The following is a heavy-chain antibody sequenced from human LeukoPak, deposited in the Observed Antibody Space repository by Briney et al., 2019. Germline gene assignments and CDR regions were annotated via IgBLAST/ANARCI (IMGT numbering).Heavy chain of an antibody. Sequence: GGSLRLSCAASGFTFSSYSMNWVRQAPGKGLEWVSSISSSSSYIYYADSVKGRFTISRDNAKNSLYLQMNSLRAEDTAVYYCARAGGTIFGVVIDYWGQGTLVTVSS. CDR1: GFTFSSYS. D-gene: IGHD3-3*01. CDR2: ISSSSSYI. J-gene: IGHJ4*02. V-gene: IGHV3-21*01. CDR3: ARAGGTIFGVVIDY.